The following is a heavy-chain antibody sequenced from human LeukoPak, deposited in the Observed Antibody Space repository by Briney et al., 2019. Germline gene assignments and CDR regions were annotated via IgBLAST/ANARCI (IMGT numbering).Heavy chain of an antibody. V-gene: IGHV3-7*01. CDR1: GFTVSDNY. Sequence: GGSLRLSCSVSGFTVSDNYISWVRQAPGKGLEWVANIKNDGTVKNYVDSVKGRFTISRDNAKNSLYLQMNSLRAEDTGVYYCAKDSYSKGDCWGQGVLVTVSS. CDR3: AKDSYSKGDC. D-gene: IGHD5-18*01. J-gene: IGHJ4*02. CDR2: IKNDGTVK.